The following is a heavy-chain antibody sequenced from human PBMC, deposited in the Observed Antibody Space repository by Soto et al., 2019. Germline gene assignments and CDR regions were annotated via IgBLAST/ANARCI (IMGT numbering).Heavy chain of an antibody. J-gene: IGHJ4*02. Sequence: GESLKISCKGSGYSFTSYWIGWVRQMPGKGLEWMGIIYPGDSDTRYSPSFQGQVTISADKSISTAYLQWSSLKASDTAMYYCARVDGVAARPTGFDYRGQGTLVTVSS. CDR1: GYSFTSYW. V-gene: IGHV5-51*01. CDR3: ARVDGVAARPTGFDY. CDR2: IYPGDSDT. D-gene: IGHD6-6*01.